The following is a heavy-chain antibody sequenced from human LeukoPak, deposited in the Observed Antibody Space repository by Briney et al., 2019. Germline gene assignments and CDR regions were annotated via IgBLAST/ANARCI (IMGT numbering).Heavy chain of an antibody. Sequence: SETLSLTCTVSGASIGSYYWNWIRQPAGKGLEWIGRIYSSGSTNYNPSLKSRVTMSVDTSKNQFSLKLSSVTAADTAVYYCARRQGGWGGPHFDYWGQGTLVTVSS. CDR2: IYSSGST. J-gene: IGHJ4*02. CDR1: GASIGSYY. D-gene: IGHD6-19*01. CDR3: ARRQGGWGGPHFDY. V-gene: IGHV4-4*07.